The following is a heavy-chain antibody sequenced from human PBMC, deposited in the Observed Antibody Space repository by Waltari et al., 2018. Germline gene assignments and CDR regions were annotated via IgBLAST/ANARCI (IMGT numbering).Heavy chain of an antibody. V-gene: IGHV1-69*05. CDR3: ARGLCRSGGSCYSGDY. J-gene: IGHJ4*02. Sequence: QVQLVQSGAEVKKPGSSVKVSCKASGGTFSSYAISWVRQAPGQGLEWMGGIIPIVGTANYAQKFQGRVTMTRDTSISTAYMELSRLRSDDTAVYYCARGLCRSGGSCYSGDYWGQGTLVTVSS. CDR2: IIPIVGTA. D-gene: IGHD2-15*01. CDR1: GGTFSSYA.